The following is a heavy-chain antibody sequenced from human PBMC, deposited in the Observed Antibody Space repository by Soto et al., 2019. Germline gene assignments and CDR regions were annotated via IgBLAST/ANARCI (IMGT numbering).Heavy chain of an antibody. CDR3: AKDGVRRNALWDPFEV. CDR2: IGGPGTDT. D-gene: IGHD2-21*01. CDR1: GFIFSDYA. J-gene: IGHJ3*01. V-gene: IGHV3-23*01. Sequence: EVQLLESGGGLVQPGGSLRLSCTPSGFIFSDYAMSWVRQAPGTGLEWVSSIGGPGTDTYYADSVQGRFTISRDNSKNTRDLQRNSLRADDTAIYYCAKDGVRRNALWDPFEVWGLGAMVTVSS.